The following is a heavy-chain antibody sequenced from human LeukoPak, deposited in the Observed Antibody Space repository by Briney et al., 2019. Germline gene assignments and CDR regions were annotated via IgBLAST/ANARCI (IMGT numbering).Heavy chain of an antibody. J-gene: IGHJ4*02. D-gene: IGHD4-17*01. CDR1: GGTFSSYA. CDR3: ARELNYGDFTDY. V-gene: IGHV1-69*04. Sequence: GASVKVSCKASGGTFSSYAISWVRQAPGQGLEWMGRIIPILGIANYAQKFQGRVTITADKSTSTAYMELSSLRSEDTAVYYCARELNYGDFTDYWGQGTLVTVSS. CDR2: IIPILGIA.